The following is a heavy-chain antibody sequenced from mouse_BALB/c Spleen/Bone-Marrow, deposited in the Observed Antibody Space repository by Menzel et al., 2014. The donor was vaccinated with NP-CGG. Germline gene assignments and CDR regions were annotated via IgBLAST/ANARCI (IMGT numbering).Heavy chain of an antibody. J-gene: IGHJ4*01. CDR2: ISYKGRT. Sequence: EVKLMESGPGLVKPSQSLSLTCTVTGYSITSDYAWNWIRQFPGNKLEWMGYISYKGRTSYNPSLKSRISITRSTSKNQFFLQLNAVTTEDPAAYYCARSEGDYDSAMDYWGQGTSVTVSS. CDR3: ARSEGDYDSAMDY. D-gene: IGHD2-4*01. CDR1: GYSITSDYA. V-gene: IGHV3-2*02.